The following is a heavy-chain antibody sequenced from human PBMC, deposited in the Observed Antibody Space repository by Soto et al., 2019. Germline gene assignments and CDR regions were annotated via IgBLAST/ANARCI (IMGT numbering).Heavy chain of an antibody. CDR1: GYTFTSYY. V-gene: IGHV1-46*01. CDR2: INPSGGST. CDR3: ARSIDIVVVPAATPNYYYYGMDV. D-gene: IGHD2-2*01. J-gene: IGHJ6*02. Sequence: QVQLVQSGAEVKKPGASVKVSCKASGYTFTSYYMHWVRQAPGQGLEWMGIINPSGGSTSYAQKFQGRVTMTRDTSTSTVYMELSSLRSEDTAVYYCARSIDIVVVPAATPNYYYYGMDVWGQGTTVTVSS.